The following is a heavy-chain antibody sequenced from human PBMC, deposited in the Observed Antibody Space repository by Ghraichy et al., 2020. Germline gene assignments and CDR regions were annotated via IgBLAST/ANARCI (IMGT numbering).Heavy chain of an antibody. CDR3: ARADYCSSTSCYAYYFDY. CDR2: IYYSGST. J-gene: IGHJ4*02. Sequence: SETLSLTCTVSGGSISSGGYYWSWIRQHPGKGLEWIGYIYYSGSTYYNPSLKSRVTISVDTSKNQFSLKLSSVTAADTAVYYCARADYCSSTSCYAYYFDYWGQGTLVTVSS. V-gene: IGHV4-31*03. D-gene: IGHD2-2*01. CDR1: GGSISSGGYY.